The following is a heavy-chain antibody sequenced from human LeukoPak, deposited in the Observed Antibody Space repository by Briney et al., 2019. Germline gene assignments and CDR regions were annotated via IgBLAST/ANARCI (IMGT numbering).Heavy chain of an antibody. CDR1: GYTFTGYY. D-gene: IGHD2-2*01. J-gene: IGHJ5*02. CDR3: ARIYCSSTSCLKGAGFCP. V-gene: IGHV1-2*02. CDR2: INPNIGGA. Sequence: ASVKVSCTASGYTFTGYYMHWVRQAPGQGLEWMGWINPNIGGANYAQKFQGRVTMTRDTSISTAYMELSRLRSDDTAVYYCARIYCSSTSCLKGAGFCPRGQGTLVTVSS.